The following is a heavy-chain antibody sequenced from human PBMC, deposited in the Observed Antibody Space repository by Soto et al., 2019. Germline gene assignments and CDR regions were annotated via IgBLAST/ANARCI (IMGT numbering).Heavy chain of an antibody. CDR1: GFSFSAFG. CDR2: ISYDGRNE. CDR3: AKSITISGDSTGRGAVLDN. Sequence: QVQLVESGGGVVQPGRSLRLSCAASGFSFSAFGMHWVRQAPGKGLEWVGVISYDGRNEYYADSVRGRFTVSRDNSKNTLYLQMNSLRAEDTAVYYCAKSITISGDSTGRGAVLDNWGPGTLVIVSS. J-gene: IGHJ4*02. D-gene: IGHD3-3*01. V-gene: IGHV3-30*18.